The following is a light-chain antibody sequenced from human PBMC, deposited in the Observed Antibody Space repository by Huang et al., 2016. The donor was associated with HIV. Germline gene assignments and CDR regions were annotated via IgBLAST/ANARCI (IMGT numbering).Light chain of an antibody. CDR2: EAS. J-gene: IGKJ3*01. Sequence: DIQMTQSPSTLSAAIGDRVTITCRASQSVSTRLSWYQQKPGKAPRLLIQEASSLESGVPLRFSRSGSGTEFTLTISSLQPDYSATYSCQQYNTFTFGPGTKVDI. CDR1: QSVSTR. CDR3: QQYNTFT. V-gene: IGKV1-5*03.